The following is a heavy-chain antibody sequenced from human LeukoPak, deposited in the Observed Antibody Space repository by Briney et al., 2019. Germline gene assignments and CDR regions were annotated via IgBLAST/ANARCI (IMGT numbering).Heavy chain of an antibody. D-gene: IGHD2-2*02. J-gene: IGHJ6*02. V-gene: IGHV1-46*01. CDR2: INPSGGST. CDR3: AAFHTPGTRERYCSSTSCYSGEYYGMDV. CDR1: GYTFTSYY. Sequence: ASVKVSCKASGYTFTSYYMHWVRQAPGQGLEWMGIINPSGGSTSYAQKFQGRVTMTRDTSTSTVYMELSSLRSEDTAVYYCAAFHTPGTRERYCSSTSCYSGEYYGMDVWGQGTTVTVSS.